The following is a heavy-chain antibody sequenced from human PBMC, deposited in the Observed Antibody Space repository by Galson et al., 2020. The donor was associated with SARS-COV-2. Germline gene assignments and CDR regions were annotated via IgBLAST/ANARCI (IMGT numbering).Heavy chain of an antibody. CDR3: ERVRDDPVGGRHPELFGF. CDR1: GGSISSSSYY. Sequence: SETLSLSCTVPGGSISSSSYYWGWIRQPPGKGLEWIANIHYSGNIYDNPSLKSRVTISVDTSKNQISLNLNSVTAADTAVYYCERVRDDPVGGRHPELFGFLGQGNLVTVSS. J-gene: IGHJ4*02. D-gene: IGHD3-16*02. V-gene: IGHV4-39*01. CDR2: IHYSGNI.